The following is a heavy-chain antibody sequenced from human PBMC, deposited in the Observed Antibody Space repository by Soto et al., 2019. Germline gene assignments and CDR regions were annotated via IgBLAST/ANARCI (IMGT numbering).Heavy chain of an antibody. CDR3: ARISTLGDWYFDL. Sequence: QVTLKESGPVLVKPTETLTLTCTVSGFSLSSPRMGVSWIRQPPGKDLEWLAHISSSDEKSYSTSLKSRLTISKDTSRSQVVLIMTNMDPVDTATYYCARISTLGDWYFDLWGRGTLVTVSS. J-gene: IGHJ2*01. D-gene: IGHD1-1*01. V-gene: IGHV2-26*01. CDR2: ISSSDEK. CDR1: GFSLSSPRMG.